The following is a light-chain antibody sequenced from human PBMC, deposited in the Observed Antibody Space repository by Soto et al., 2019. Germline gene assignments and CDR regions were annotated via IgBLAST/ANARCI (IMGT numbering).Light chain of an antibody. CDR1: QSVSSY. CDR3: QQRSNWSGSLT. Sequence: EIVLTQSPATLSLSPGERATLSCRASQSVSSYLAWYQQKPGQAPRLLIYDASNRATGIPARFGGSGSGTDFTLTISSLEPEDFAVYYCQQRSNWSGSLTFGGGTKVEIK. J-gene: IGKJ4*01. V-gene: IGKV3-11*01. CDR2: DAS.